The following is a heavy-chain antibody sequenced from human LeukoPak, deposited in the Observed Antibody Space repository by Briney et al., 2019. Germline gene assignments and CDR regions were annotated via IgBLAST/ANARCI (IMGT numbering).Heavy chain of an antibody. CDR1: GGSISSYY. D-gene: IGHD4-17*01. Sequence: SETLSLTCTVSGGSISSYYWTWLRQPPGKGLQWIGYMDNSGSTNYNPSLKSRVTISADTSKNQFSLRLSSVTAADTAVYYCATWVTVIYAFNMWGQGTMVTVSS. V-gene: IGHV4-59*01. CDR2: MDNSGST. CDR3: ATWVTVIYAFNM. J-gene: IGHJ3*02.